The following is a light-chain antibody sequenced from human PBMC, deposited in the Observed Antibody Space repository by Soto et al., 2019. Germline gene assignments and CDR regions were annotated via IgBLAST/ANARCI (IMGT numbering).Light chain of an antibody. J-gene: IGKJ5*01. CDR1: QRRLNNY. V-gene: IGKV3-20*01. CDR3: QQYGSSPVT. Sequence: EIVLTQSPGTLSLSPGDRVILSCRASQRRLNNYLAWYQQKPGQTPRLLFIGASIRSNGVPDRFSGSGYGTDFTLTINRVEPEDFAVYWCQQYGSSPVTFGQGTRLEIK. CDR2: GAS.